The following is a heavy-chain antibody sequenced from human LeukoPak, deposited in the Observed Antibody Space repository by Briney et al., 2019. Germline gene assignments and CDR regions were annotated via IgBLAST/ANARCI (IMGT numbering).Heavy chain of an antibody. CDR2: ISSSGSTI. Sequence: GGSLRLSCAASGFTFSSYEMNGVRQAPGKGLEWVSYISSSGSTIYYADSVKGRFTISRDNAKNSLYLQMNSLRAEDTAVYYCARESTLGFGELFRYYYGMDVWGKGTTVTVSS. J-gene: IGHJ6*04. CDR1: GFTFSSYE. CDR3: ARESTLGFGELFRYYYGMDV. V-gene: IGHV3-48*03. D-gene: IGHD3-10*01.